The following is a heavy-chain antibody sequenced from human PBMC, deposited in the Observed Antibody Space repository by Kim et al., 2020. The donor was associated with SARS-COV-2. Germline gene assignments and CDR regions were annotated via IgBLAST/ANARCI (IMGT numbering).Heavy chain of an antibody. D-gene: IGHD2-2*01. Sequence: SVKGRFTISRDNSKNTLYLQRNSLGAEDTAVYYCARDLPVSAAVTDYMDVWGKGTTVTVSS. J-gene: IGHJ6*03. V-gene: IGHV3-30*07. CDR3: ARDLPVSAAVTDYMDV.